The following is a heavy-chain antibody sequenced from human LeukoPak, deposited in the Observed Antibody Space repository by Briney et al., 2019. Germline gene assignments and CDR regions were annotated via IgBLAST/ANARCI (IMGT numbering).Heavy chain of an antibody. J-gene: IGHJ5*02. V-gene: IGHV4-59*01. Sequence: SETLSLTCTVSGGSISSYYWSWIRQPPGKGLEWIGYIYYSGSTNYNPSLKSRVTISVDTSKNQFSLKLSSVTAADTAVYYCARESIAVAGILGATYNWFDPWGQGTLVTVSS. CDR1: GGSISSYY. CDR3: ARESIAVAGILGATYNWFDP. CDR2: IYYSGST. D-gene: IGHD6-19*01.